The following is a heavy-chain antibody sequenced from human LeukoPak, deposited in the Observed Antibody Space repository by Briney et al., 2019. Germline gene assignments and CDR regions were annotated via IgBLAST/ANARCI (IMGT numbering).Heavy chain of an antibody. CDR2: IDGSSSTI. CDR3: ATPFDY. V-gene: IGHV3-48*01. CDR1: GFTFSTYS. J-gene: IGHJ4*02. Sequence: GGSLRLSCVASGFTFSTYSMNWVRRAPGKGLEWVSYIDGSSSTIYYADSVKGRFTISRDNAKNSLYLQMDSLRAEDTAVYYCATPFDYWGQGSLVTVSS.